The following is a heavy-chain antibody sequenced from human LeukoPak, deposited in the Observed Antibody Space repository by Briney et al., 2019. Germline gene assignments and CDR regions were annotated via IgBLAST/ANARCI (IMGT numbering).Heavy chain of an antibody. CDR3: ARRDHYYYYMDV. CDR1: GGSVSSYY. CDR2: IYTSGST. V-gene: IGHV4-4*09. Sequence: SETLSLTCTVSGGSVSSYYWSWIRQSPGKGLEWIGYIYTSGSTNYNPSLKSRVTISVDTSKNQFSLKLSPVTAADTAVYYCARRDHYYYYMDVWGKGTTVTVSS. J-gene: IGHJ6*03.